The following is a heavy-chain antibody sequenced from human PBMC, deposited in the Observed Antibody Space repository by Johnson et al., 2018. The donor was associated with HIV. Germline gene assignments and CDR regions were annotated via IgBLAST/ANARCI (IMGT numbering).Heavy chain of an antibody. CDR3: ARGHGSDAFDI. CDR2: ISYDGSNK. D-gene: IGHD2-2*03. Sequence: QVQLVESGGGVVQPGRSLRLSCAASGFTFSSYAMHWVRQAPGKGLEWVAVISYDGSNKYYADSVKGRFTISRENAKKTLYLQMNSLRAVDTAVYYCARGHGSDAFDIWGQGTMVTVSS. CDR1: GFTFSSYA. V-gene: IGHV3-30*04. J-gene: IGHJ3*02.